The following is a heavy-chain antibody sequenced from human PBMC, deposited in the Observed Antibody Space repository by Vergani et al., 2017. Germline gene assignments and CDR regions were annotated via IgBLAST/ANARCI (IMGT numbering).Heavy chain of an antibody. CDR3: ARGDGSSWFYYYYGMDV. CDR1: GYTFTSYY. Sequence: QVQLVQSGAEVKKPGASVKVSCKASGYTFTSYYMHWVRQATGQGLEWMGWMNPNSGNTGYTQKFQGRVTMTRNTSISTAYMELSSLRSEDTAVYYCARGDGSSWFYYYYGMDVWGQGTTVTVSS. J-gene: IGHJ6*02. D-gene: IGHD6-13*01. CDR2: MNPNSGNT. V-gene: IGHV1-8*02.